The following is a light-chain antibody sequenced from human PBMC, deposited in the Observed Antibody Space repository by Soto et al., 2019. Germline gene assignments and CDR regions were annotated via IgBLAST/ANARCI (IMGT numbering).Light chain of an antibody. V-gene: IGLV2-14*03. CDR1: ASDVGAYKY. J-gene: IGLJ1*01. CDR2: DVN. Sequence: QSVRTQPASVSGSPGQSITISCTGTASDVGAYKYVSWHQQHPGKAPKIIIYDVNSRPSGVSSRFSGSKSGNTASLTISGLQTDDEGDYYCCAHSTSGTHVFGTGTKVTVL. CDR3: CAHSTSGTHV.